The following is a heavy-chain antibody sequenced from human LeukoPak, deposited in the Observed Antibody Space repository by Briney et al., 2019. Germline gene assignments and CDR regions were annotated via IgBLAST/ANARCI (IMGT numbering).Heavy chain of an antibody. J-gene: IGHJ4*02. CDR2: IFYTGRV. CDR1: GGSISSGVYY. V-gene: IGHV4-31*03. CDR3: ARGAAFGGVIAY. D-gene: IGHD3-16*02. Sequence: SETLSLTCTVSGGSISSGVYYWSWIRQHPGKGLEWMGYIFYTGRVSYNPSLKSRITISVDSTRNHFSLEVSSVTAADTAVYYCARGAAFGGVIAYWGQGTLVTVSS.